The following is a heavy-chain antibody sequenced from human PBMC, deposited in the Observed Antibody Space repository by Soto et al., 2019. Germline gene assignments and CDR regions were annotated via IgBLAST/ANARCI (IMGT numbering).Heavy chain of an antibody. CDR3: ARDHFTIFGVVPQSRSYGMDV. Sequence: PGGSLRLSCAASGFTFSSYDMHWVRQATGKGLEWVSAIGTAGDTYYPGSVKGRFTISRENAKNSLYLQMNSLRSDDTAVYYCARDHFTIFGVVPQSRSYGMDVWGQGTTVTVSS. J-gene: IGHJ6*02. V-gene: IGHV3-13*01. CDR1: GFTFSSYD. CDR2: IGTAGDT. D-gene: IGHD3-3*01.